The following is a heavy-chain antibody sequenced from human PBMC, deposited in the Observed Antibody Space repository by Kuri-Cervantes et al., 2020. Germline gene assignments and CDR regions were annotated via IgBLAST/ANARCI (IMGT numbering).Heavy chain of an antibody. CDR3: ARDYSSGWLYGPRIDY. V-gene: IGHV3-9*01. CDR2: ISWNSGSI. D-gene: IGHD6-19*01. J-gene: IGHJ4*02. CDR1: GFTFDDYA. Sequence: SLKISCAASGFTFDDYAMHWVRQAPGKGLGWVSGISWNSGSIGYADSVKGRFTISRDNAKNSPYLQMNSLRAEDTAVYYCARDYSSGWLYGPRIDYWGQGTLVTVSS.